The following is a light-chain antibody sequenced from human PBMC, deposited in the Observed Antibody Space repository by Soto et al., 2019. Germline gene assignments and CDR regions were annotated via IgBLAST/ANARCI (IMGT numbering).Light chain of an antibody. CDR1: QTLRNSF. CDR2: DTS. CDR3: QQYGTSEII. V-gene: IGKV3-20*01. J-gene: IGKJ5*01. Sequence: DIMMTQSPGTLSLNPGERDPLSCRASQTLRNSFIAWYQQKPGQAPRLLIYDTSSRATGVPDRYSASGSGTDFTLTISRLEPEDFAVFFCQQYGTSEIIFGQGTRLEI.